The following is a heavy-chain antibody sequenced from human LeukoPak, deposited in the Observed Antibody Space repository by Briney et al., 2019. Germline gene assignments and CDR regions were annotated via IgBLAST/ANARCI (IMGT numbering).Heavy chain of an antibody. V-gene: IGHV1-8*03. CDR3: ARAPYVDDAFDI. CDR1: LYTFTRYD. J-gene: IGHJ3*02. D-gene: IGHD3-16*01. Sequence: ASVKVSCKASLYTFTRYDINGVRQATGQGREWMGWMNPNSGNTHYAQKFQGTVTITRNTSISTAYMELSSLRSEDTAVYYCARAPYVDDAFDIWGQGTMVTVSS. CDR2: MNPNSGNT.